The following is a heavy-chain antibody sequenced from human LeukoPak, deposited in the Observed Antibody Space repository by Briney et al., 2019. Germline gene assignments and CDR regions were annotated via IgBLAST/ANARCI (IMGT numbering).Heavy chain of an antibody. CDR2: INPNSGRT. Sequence: GASVKVSCKASGYTFTSYGISWVRQAPGQGLEWMGWINPNSGRTNYAQKFQGRVTMTGDTSISTAYMELTRLTSDDTAVYYCARGIVVVPAVIGPEALGADYWGQGTLVTVSS. J-gene: IGHJ4*02. D-gene: IGHD2-2*01. CDR1: GYTFTSYG. CDR3: ARGIVVVPAVIGPEALGADY. V-gene: IGHV1-2*02.